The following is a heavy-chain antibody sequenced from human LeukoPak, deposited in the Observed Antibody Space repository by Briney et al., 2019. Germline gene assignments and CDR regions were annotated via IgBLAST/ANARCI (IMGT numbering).Heavy chain of an antibody. CDR1: GFTFRSYG. V-gene: IGHV3-30*02. CDR3: AKDRCSNGIGCYYYYMDV. Sequence: GGSLRLSCAASGFTFRSYGMHWVRQAPGLGLEWVAYIQYDGSNEQYAHSVKGRFRISRDSSKNILYLQMDSLRAEDTAVYYCAKDRCSNGIGCYYYYMDVWGKGTTVTISS. J-gene: IGHJ6*03. D-gene: IGHD2-8*01. CDR2: IQYDGSNE.